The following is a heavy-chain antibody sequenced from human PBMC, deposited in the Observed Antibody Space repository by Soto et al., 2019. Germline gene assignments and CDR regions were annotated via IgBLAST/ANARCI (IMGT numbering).Heavy chain of an antibody. CDR3: ARDSSDCSSTSCPTPALYDFDY. Sequence: QTGGSLRLSCAASGFTFSSYAMHWVRQAPGKGLEWVAVISYDGSNKYYADSVKGRFTISRDNSKNTLYLQMNSLRAEDTAVYYCARDSSDCSSTSCPTPALYDFDYWGQGTLVTVSS. CDR2: ISYDGSNK. J-gene: IGHJ4*02. CDR1: GFTFSSYA. D-gene: IGHD2-2*01. V-gene: IGHV3-30-3*01.